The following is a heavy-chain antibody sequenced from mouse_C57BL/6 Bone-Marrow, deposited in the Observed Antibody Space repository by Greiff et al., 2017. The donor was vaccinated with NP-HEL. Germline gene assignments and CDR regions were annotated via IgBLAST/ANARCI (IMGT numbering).Heavy chain of an antibody. Sequence: EVQLQQSGPELVKPGASVKISCKASGYTFTDYYMNWVKQSHGKSLEWIGDINPNNGGTSYNQKFKGKATLTVDKSSSTAYMELRSLTSEDSAVCYCANSYFDYWGQGTTLTVSS. CDR2: INPNNGGT. CDR1: GYTFTDYY. CDR3: ANSYFDY. V-gene: IGHV1-26*01. J-gene: IGHJ2*01.